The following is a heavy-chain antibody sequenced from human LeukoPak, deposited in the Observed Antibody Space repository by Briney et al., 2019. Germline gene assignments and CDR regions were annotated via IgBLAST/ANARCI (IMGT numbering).Heavy chain of an antibody. CDR3: ARVDTYYYDSSGWD. V-gene: IGHV1-2*02. CDR2: INPNSGGT. Sequence: ASVKVSCKASGYTFTGYYMHSVRQAPGQGLEWMGWINPNSGGTNYAQKFQGRVTMTRDTSISTAYMELSRLRSEDTAVYYCARVDTYYYDSSGWDWGQGTLVTVSS. J-gene: IGHJ4*02. CDR1: GYTFTGYY. D-gene: IGHD3-22*01.